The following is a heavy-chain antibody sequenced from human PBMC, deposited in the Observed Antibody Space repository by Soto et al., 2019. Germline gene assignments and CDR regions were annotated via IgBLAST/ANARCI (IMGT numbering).Heavy chain of an antibody. CDR2: IHPSGDT. Sequence: SEALSLPLAGSGGFMSFYSLSLIRQPPGKGREWIGYIHPSGDTDSNPSLKSRVTISVDSTQNQLSLKLTSVTTADTAVYYCARAHCSNGICYPFDIWGPGTKVPVSS. V-gene: IGHV4-59*13. D-gene: IGHD2-8*01. J-gene: IGHJ3*02. CDR3: ARAHCSNGICYPFDI. CDR1: GGFMSFYS.